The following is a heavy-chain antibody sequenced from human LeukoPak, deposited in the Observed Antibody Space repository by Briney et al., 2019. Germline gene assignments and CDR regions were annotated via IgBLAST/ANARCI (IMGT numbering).Heavy chain of an antibody. D-gene: IGHD3-10*01. CDR1: GGSISSGDYY. CDR3: ARGSRFGEFS. Sequence: SETLSLSCTVSGGSISSGDYYWSWIRQPPGKGLEWIGYIYYSGSTYYNPSLKSRVTISVDTSKNQFSLKLSSVTAADTAVYYCARGSRFGEFSWGQGTTVTVSS. V-gene: IGHV4-30-4*01. J-gene: IGHJ6*02. CDR2: IYYSGST.